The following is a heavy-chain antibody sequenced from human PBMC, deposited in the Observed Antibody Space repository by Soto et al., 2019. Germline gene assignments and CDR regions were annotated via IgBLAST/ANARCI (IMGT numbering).Heavy chain of an antibody. CDR1: GFTFSSYA. Sequence: EVQLVESGGGLVQPGGSLRLSCEASGFTFSSYAMHWVRQAPGKGLEYVSAISSNGGSTYYTNSVKGRFTISRDNSKNTLYLQMGSLRAEDMAVYYCARVASQYQLLDYFDYWGQGTLVTVSS. CDR2: ISSNGGST. CDR3: ARVASQYQLLDYFDY. D-gene: IGHD2-2*01. J-gene: IGHJ4*02. V-gene: IGHV3-64*01.